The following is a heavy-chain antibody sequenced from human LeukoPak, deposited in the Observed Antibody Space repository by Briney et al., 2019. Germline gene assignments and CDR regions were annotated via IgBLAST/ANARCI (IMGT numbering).Heavy chain of an antibody. D-gene: IGHD2-2*01. CDR1: GFTFSSYA. V-gene: IGHV3-23*01. J-gene: IGHJ4*02. CDR3: AKVALLGYCRSASCPLDY. CDR2: ISGSGDTT. Sequence: GRSLRLSCAASGFTFSSYAMNWVRQAPGKGLEWVSAISGSGDTTYYADSVRGRFTISRDNSKNTLYLQMNSLRAEDTAVYSCAKVALLGYCRSASCPLDYWGQGTLVTVSS.